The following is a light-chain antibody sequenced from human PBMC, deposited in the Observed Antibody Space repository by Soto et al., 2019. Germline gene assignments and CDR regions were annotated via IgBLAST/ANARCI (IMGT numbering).Light chain of an antibody. CDR3: SSYTCSSTYV. Sequence: QSVLTQPPSVSGSPGQSVTISCTGTGSDIGTYNRVSWYQQPPGTAPKLMIYDVSYRPSGVPDRFSGSKSGNTASLTISGLQAEDEADYYCSSYTCSSTYVFGTGTKVTVL. CDR2: DVS. V-gene: IGLV2-18*02. CDR1: GSDIGTYNR. J-gene: IGLJ1*01.